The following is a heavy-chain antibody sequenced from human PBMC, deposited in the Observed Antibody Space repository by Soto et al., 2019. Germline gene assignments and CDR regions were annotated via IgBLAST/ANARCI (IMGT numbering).Heavy chain of an antibody. CDR2: IYYSGST. J-gene: IGHJ6*03. V-gene: IGHV4-59*08. CDR1: GGSISSYY. Sequence: TSETLSLTCTVSGGSISSYYWSWIRQPPGKGLEWIGYIYYSGSTNYNPSLKSRVTISVDTSKNQFSLKLSSVTAADTAVYYCARTTSTLTTRLEVYYYHYMDVWGKGTTVTVS. CDR3: ARTTSTLTTRLEVYYYHYMDV. D-gene: IGHD4-17*01.